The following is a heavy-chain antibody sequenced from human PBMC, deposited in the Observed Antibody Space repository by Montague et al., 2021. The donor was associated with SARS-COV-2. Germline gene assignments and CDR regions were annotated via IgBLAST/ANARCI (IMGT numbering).Heavy chain of an antibody. D-gene: IGHD2-15*01. CDR1: GGSISSSTYY. V-gene: IGHV4-39*01. CDR3: ARQMTSWWKVLYYFDY. CDR2: IYYSGST. Sequence: SETLSLTCTVSGGSISSSTYYWGWIRQPPGKGLEWIGSIYYSGSTYYNPSLKSRVTISVDTSKNQFSLKLSSVTAADTAVYYCARQMTSWWKVLYYFDYWGQGTLVTVSS. J-gene: IGHJ4*02.